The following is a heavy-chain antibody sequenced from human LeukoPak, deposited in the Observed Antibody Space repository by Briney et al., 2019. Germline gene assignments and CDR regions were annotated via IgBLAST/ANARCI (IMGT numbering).Heavy chain of an antibody. J-gene: IGHJ4*02. D-gene: IGHD6-19*01. CDR3: AVKAVAGNLGY. Sequence: SVKVSCKDSGGTFSSYAISWVRQAPGQGLEWMGGIIPIFGTANYAQKFQGRVTITADESTSTAYMELSSLRSEDTAVYYCAVKAVAGNLGYWGQGTLVTVSS. CDR1: GGTFSSYA. V-gene: IGHV1-69*13. CDR2: IIPIFGTA.